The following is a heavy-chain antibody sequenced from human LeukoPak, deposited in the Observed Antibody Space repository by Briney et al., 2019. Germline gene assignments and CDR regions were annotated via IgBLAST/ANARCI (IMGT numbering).Heavy chain of an antibody. V-gene: IGHV3-30*18. Sequence: PGGSLRLSCAASGLTFSSYGMHWVRQAPGKGLEWVAVISYDGSNKYYADSVKGRFTISRDNSKNTLYLQMNSLRAEDTAVYYCAKGTNYGDYVGDFQHWGQGTLVTVSS. CDR2: ISYDGSNK. D-gene: IGHD4-17*01. J-gene: IGHJ1*01. CDR1: GLTFSSYG. CDR3: AKGTNYGDYVGDFQH.